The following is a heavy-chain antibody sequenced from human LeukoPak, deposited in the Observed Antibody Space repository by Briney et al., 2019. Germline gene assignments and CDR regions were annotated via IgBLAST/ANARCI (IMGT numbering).Heavy chain of an antibody. CDR3: ARAIYTDNDAFDF. Sequence: SETLPLTCTVSGGSISSYYWSWIRQPPGKGLEWIVSLYHSGRTSYNPSLKSRVIISLDTSRSQFSLRLRSVTAADTAVYYCARAIYTDNDAFDFWGQGTMVTVSS. CDR2: LYHSGRT. J-gene: IGHJ3*01. CDR1: GGSISSYY. V-gene: IGHV4-59*12. D-gene: IGHD2-2*02.